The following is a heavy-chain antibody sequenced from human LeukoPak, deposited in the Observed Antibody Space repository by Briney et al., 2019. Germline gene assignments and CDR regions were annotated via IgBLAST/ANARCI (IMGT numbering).Heavy chain of an antibody. D-gene: IGHD6-25*01. CDR1: GFTFRDFW. CDR2: IKYDGDEE. J-gene: IGHJ4*02. Sequence: PGGSLRLSCAASGFTFRDFWMSWMRQAPGKGLEWVANIKYDGDEEYYVDSVKGRFTISRDNAKNSLYLQLNSLRVEDTAVYYCRSGGAAPDAFDNWGQGTLVTVSP. V-gene: IGHV3-7*01. CDR3: RSGGAAPDAFDN.